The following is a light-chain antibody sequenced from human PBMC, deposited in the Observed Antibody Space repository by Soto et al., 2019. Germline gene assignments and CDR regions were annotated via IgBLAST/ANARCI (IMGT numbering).Light chain of an antibody. J-gene: IGLJ3*02. CDR3: RSYTSSSTRV. CDR2: EVS. V-gene: IGLV2-14*01. CDR1: SSDVGGYNY. Sequence: QSALTQPASVSGSPGQSITISCPGTSSDVGGYNYVSWYQQHPGKAPKLMIYEVSNRPSGVSNRFSGSKSGNTASLTISGLQAEDEADYYCRSYTSSSTRVFGGGTKLTVL.